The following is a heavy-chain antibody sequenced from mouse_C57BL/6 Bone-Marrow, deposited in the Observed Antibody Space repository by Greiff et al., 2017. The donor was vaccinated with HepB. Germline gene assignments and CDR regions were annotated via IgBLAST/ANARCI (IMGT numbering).Heavy chain of an antibody. D-gene: IGHD2-5*01. J-gene: IGHJ1*03. Sequence: EVQLVESGGGLVQPGGSMKLSCVASGFTFSNYWMNWVRQSPEKGLEWVAQIRLKSDNYATHYAESVKGRFTISRDDSKSSVYLQMNNLRAEDTGIYYCTGGGAYYSNYDWYFDVWGTGTTVTVSS. CDR1: GFTFSNYW. CDR3: TGGGAYYSNYDWYFDV. CDR2: IRLKSDNYAT. V-gene: IGHV6-3*01.